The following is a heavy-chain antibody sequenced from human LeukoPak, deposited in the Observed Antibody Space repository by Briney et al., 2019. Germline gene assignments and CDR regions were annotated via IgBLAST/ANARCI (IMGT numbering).Heavy chain of an antibody. J-gene: IGHJ3*01. CDR1: GGSITSHY. V-gene: IGHV4-59*11. D-gene: IGHD3-22*01. Sequence: SETLSLTCTVSGGSITSHYWSWIRQPPGKGLKWIGYIHYSGLSNYNPSLKSRVTLSVGTSKNQFSLKLSSVTAADTAVYYCARNYYDSRGEAFDVWGQGAMVTVSS. CDR2: IHYSGLS. CDR3: ARNYYDSRGEAFDV.